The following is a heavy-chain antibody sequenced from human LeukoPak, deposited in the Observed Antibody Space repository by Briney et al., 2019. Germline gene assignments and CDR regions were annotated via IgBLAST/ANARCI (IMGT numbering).Heavy chain of an antibody. CDR1: GFTFSNYA. J-gene: IGHJ4*02. CDR2: ISYDGNDK. Sequence: PGRSLRLSCAASGFTFSNYAMHWVRQAPGKGLEWVAIISYDGNDKYYTDSVKGRFTISRDKSKNTLYPQMNSLRAEDTAVYYCARDRDTAMGLWGQGTLVTVSS. D-gene: IGHD5-18*01. CDR3: ARDRDTAMGL. V-gene: IGHV3-30-3*01.